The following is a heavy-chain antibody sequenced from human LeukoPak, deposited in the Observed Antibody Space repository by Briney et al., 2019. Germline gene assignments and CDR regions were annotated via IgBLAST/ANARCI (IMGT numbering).Heavy chain of an antibody. CDR3: ARGQWFRAF. J-gene: IGHJ4*02. CDR1: DGSINTSL. CDR2: VYYSGDT. V-gene: IGHV4-59*12. D-gene: IGHD3-10*01. Sequence: SETLSLTCTVSDGSINTSLWSWIRQPPGKGLEWIGYVYYSGDTDYNPSLKSRVTISVDTSINQFSLKMNSVTAADTAVYYCARGQWFRAFWSRGTPVTVSS.